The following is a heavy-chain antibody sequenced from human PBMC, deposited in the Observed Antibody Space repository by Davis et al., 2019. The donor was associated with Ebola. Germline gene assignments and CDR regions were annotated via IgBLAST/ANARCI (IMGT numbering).Heavy chain of an antibody. CDR3: AKASILRYFDY. Sequence: GGSLRLSCAASGFTFDAYAMHWVRQAPGKGLEWVSGISWNSGSIGYADSVKGRFTISRDNAKNSLYLQMNSLRAEDTALYYCAKASILRYFDYWGQGTLVTVSS. CDR2: ISWNSGSI. J-gene: IGHJ4*02. CDR1: GFTFDAYA. V-gene: IGHV3-9*01.